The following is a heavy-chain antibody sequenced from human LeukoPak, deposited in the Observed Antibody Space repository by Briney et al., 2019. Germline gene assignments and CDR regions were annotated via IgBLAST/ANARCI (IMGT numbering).Heavy chain of an antibody. CDR2: INPNSGGT. J-gene: IGHJ4*02. D-gene: IGHD4-17*01. Sequence: ASVKVSFKASGYTFTGYYMHWVRQAPGQGLEWMGWINPNSGGTNSAQKFQGRVTMTRDTSISTAYMELRRLTSDDTAVYYCARDSSGDDYGLVDYWGQGTLVTVS. CDR1: GYTFTGYY. CDR3: ARDSSGDDYGLVDY. V-gene: IGHV1-2*02.